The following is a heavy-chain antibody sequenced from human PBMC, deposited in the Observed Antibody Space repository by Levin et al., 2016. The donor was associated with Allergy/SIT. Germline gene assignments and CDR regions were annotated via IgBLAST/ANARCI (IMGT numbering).Heavy chain of an antibody. V-gene: IGHV4-34*01. Sequence: SETLSLTCAVYGGSFSGYYWSWIRQPPGKGLEWIGEINHSGSTNYNPSLKSRVTISVDTSKNQFSLKLSSVTAADTAVYYCARGSLWELLLRGGYFDYWGQGTLVTVSS. D-gene: IGHD1-26*01. CDR1: GGSFSGYY. J-gene: IGHJ4*02. CDR3: ARGSLWELLLRGGYFDY. CDR2: INHSGST.